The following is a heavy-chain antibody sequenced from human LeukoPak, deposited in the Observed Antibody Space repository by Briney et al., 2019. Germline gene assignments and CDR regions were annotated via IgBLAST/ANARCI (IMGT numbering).Heavy chain of an antibody. D-gene: IGHD3-10*01. V-gene: IGHV4-30-2*01. CDR2: IYHSGST. J-gene: IGHJ4*02. CDR1: GVSVSSGSYY. CDR3: ARGRGRGDYFDY. Sequence: PSETLSLTCTVSGVSVSSGSYYWSWIRQPPGKGLEWIGYIYHSGSTYYNPSLKSRVTISVDRSKNQFSLKLSSVTAADTAVYYCARGRGRGDYFDYWGQGTLVTVSS.